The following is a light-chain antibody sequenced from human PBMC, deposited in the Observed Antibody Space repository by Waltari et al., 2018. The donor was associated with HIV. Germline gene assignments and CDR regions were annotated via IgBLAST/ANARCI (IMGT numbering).Light chain of an antibody. J-gene: IGKJ1*01. CDR1: QNINNY. V-gene: IGKV1-39*01. Sequence: DIQMTQSPSSLSASVGDRVTITCRASQNINNYLNWYQQKPGKAPKLLIYAASSLQTGVPSRFSGSGSGTDFTLTISSLQPEEFATYYCQQSSRTPQTFGQGTKVEIK. CDR2: AAS. CDR3: QQSSRTPQT.